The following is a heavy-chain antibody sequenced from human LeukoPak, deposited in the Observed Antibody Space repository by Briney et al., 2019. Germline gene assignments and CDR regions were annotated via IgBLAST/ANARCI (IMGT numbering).Heavy chain of an antibody. CDR3: ARAPSFGDYGGDY. J-gene: IGHJ4*02. Sequence: ASVKVSCKASGYNFTNYGISWVRQAPGHGLEWMGWNSVYNGDTNYAWKLQDRVTLTTDTSTNTAYLELRSLGSDDTAFYFCARAPSFGDYGGDYWGQGTLVTVSS. CDR1: GYNFTNYG. V-gene: IGHV1-18*01. D-gene: IGHD4-17*01. CDR2: NSVYNGDT.